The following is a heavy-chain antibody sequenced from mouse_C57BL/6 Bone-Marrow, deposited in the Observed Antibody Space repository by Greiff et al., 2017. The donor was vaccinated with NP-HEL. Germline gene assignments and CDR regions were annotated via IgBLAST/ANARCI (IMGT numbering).Heavy chain of an antibody. CDR3: ARMDY. Sequence: VQLQQSGAELVRPGSSVKMSCKTSGYTFTSYGINWVKQRPGQGLEWIGYIYIGNGYTEYHEKFKGKATLTSDTSSSTAYMQLSSLTSEDSAIYFCARMDYWGQGTSVTVSS. J-gene: IGHJ4*01. CDR1: GYTFTSYG. V-gene: IGHV1-58*01. CDR2: IYIGNGYT.